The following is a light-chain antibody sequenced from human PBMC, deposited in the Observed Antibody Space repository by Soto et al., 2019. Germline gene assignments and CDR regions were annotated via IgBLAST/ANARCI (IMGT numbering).Light chain of an antibody. CDR3: QQSYSTPPWT. CDR2: AAS. V-gene: IGKV1-39*01. J-gene: IGKJ1*01. Sequence: DIQMTQSPSSPSASVGDRVTITCRASQSISSYLNWYQQKPGKAPKLLIYAASSLQSGVPSRFSGSGSRTDFTLTISSLQPEDFATYYCQQSYSTPPWTFGQGTKVEIK. CDR1: QSISSY.